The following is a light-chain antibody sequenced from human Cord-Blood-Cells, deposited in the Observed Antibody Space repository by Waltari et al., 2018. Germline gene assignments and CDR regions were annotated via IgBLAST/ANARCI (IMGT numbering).Light chain of an antibody. Sequence: DIQTTQSPSTLSASVGDRVTITCRASQSISSWLVWYQQKPGKAPKLLIYDASSLESGVPSRFSGSGSGTEFTLTISSLQPDDFATYYCQQYNSYSKTFGQGTKVEIK. CDR3: QQYNSYSKT. J-gene: IGKJ1*01. V-gene: IGKV1-5*01. CDR1: QSISSW. CDR2: DAS.